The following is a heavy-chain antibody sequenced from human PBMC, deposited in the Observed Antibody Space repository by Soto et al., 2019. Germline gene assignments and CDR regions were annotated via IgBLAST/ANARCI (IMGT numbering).Heavy chain of an antibody. CDR2: IYYSGST. D-gene: IGHD3-9*01. Sequence: SETLSLTCTVSGGSINTYYWSWIRQPPGKGLEWIGYIYYSGSTNYNPSLKSRVTISLDTSKNQFSLKLSSVTAADTAVYYCARDRLANWFDPWGQGTLVTVSS. V-gene: IGHV4-59*01. CDR1: GGSINTYY. CDR3: ARDRLANWFDP. J-gene: IGHJ5*02.